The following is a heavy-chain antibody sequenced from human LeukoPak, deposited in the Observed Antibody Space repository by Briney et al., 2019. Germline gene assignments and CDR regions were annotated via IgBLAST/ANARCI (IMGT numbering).Heavy chain of an antibody. CDR3: ARPAAGQGGDWYFDL. D-gene: IGHD6-13*01. CDR1: GGSMSNYF. J-gene: IGHJ2*01. CDR2: VHYTGST. Sequence: SETLSLTCIVSGGSMSNYFWSWIRQPPGKGLEWIGYVHYTGSTNYNPSLKSRATISVDTSKKQFSLKLSSVTATDTAVYYCARPAAGQGGDWYFDLWGRGTLVTVSS. V-gene: IGHV4-59*08.